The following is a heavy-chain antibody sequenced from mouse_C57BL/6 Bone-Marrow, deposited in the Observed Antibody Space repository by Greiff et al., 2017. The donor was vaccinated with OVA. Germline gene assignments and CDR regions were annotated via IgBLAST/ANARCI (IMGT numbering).Heavy chain of an antibody. D-gene: IGHD1-1*01. Sequence: VQLKESGPVLVKPGASVKMSCKASGYTFTDYYMNWVKQSHGKSLEWIGVINPYNGGTSYNQKFKGKATLTVDKSSSTAYMELNSLTSEDSAVYYCARELLRYWGQGTTLTVSS. CDR3: ARELLRY. CDR2: INPYNGGT. CDR1: GYTFTDYY. J-gene: IGHJ2*01. V-gene: IGHV1-19*01.